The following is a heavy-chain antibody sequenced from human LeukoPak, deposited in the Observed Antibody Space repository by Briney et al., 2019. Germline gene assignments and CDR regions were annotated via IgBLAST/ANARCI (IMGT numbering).Heavy chain of an antibody. CDR2: ISYDGSNK. CDR1: GFTFSSYG. V-gene: IGHV3-30*03. J-gene: IGHJ6*02. D-gene: IGHD3-10*01. Sequence: GRSLRLSCAASGFTFSSYGMHWVRQAPGKGLEWVAVISYDGSNKYYADSVKGRFTISRDNSKNTLYLQMNSLRAEDTAVYYCARDTYYYGSGSYGMDVWGQGTTVTVSS. CDR3: ARDTYYYGSGSYGMDV.